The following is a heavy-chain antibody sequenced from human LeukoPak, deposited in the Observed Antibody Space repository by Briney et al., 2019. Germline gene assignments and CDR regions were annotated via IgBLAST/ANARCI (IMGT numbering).Heavy chain of an antibody. CDR2: INPNSGGT. V-gene: IGHV1-2*02. D-gene: IGHD3-10*01. CDR1: GYTFTSYG. CDR3: AREERNYYGSGSYAFDY. Sequence: ASVKVSCKASGYTFTSYGISWVRQAPGQGLEWMGWINPNSGGTNYAQKFQGRVTMTRDTSISTAYMELSRLRSDDTAVYYCAREERNYYGSGSYAFDYWGQGTLVTVSS. J-gene: IGHJ4*02.